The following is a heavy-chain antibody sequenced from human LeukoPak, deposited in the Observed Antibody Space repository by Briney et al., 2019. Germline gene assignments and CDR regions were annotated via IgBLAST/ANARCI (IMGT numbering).Heavy chain of an antibody. CDR1: GDSLSSNSAA. CDR3: GRVPTGVGVFDY. Sequence: SQTLSLTCAISGDSLSSNSAAWNWIRQSPSRGLEWLGRTYYRSKLYKDYAVSVKSRLPVNPDTSQNQFSLEVSSVTTGETAVYCCGRVPTGVGVFDYWGQGTLVTVSS. CDR2: TYYRSKLYK. J-gene: IGHJ4*02. D-gene: IGHD7-27*01. V-gene: IGHV6-1*01.